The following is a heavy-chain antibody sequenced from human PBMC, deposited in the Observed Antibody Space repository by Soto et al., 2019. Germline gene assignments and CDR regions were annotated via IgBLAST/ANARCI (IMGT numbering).Heavy chain of an antibody. D-gene: IGHD4-17*01. Sequence: QVQLQQWGAGLLKPSETLSLTCAVYGGSFSGYYWSWIRQPPGKGLEWIGEINHSGSTNYNPSLQSRVTISVDTSKNQFSLKLSSVTAADTAVYYCARGLTVTTSWFDPWGQGTLVTVSS. V-gene: IGHV4-34*01. J-gene: IGHJ5*02. CDR1: GGSFSGYY. CDR2: INHSGST. CDR3: ARGLTVTTSWFDP.